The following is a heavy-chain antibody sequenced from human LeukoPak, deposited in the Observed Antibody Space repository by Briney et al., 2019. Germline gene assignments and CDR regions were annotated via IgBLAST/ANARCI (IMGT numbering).Heavy chain of an antibody. D-gene: IGHD5/OR15-5a*01. J-gene: IGHJ3*01. V-gene: IGHV5-51*01. CDR1: GYRFSHWW. CDR3: ATLYAEGPAEV. Sequence: VESLMISWKSSGYRFSHWWYCLARQMPGKGLEWMGSIYPGDSETRYRPAFQGQVTISADKSITTAYLQWSSLKTSDTAMYYCATLYAEGPAEVRGQGTLVTVSS. CDR2: IYPGDSET.